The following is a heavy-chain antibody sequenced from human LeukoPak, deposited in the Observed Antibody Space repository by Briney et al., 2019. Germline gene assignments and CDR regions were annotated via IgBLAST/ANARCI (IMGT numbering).Heavy chain of an antibody. Sequence: ASVKVSCKASGGTFSSYAISWVRQAPGQGLEWMGRIIPILGIANYAQKFQGRVTITADKSTSTAYMELSSLRSEDTAVYYCALKTTYYDILTGYDAFDIWGQGTLVTVSS. CDR3: ALKTTYYDILTGYDAFDI. J-gene: IGHJ4*02. CDR1: GGTFSSYA. CDR2: IIPILGIA. D-gene: IGHD3-9*01. V-gene: IGHV1-69*04.